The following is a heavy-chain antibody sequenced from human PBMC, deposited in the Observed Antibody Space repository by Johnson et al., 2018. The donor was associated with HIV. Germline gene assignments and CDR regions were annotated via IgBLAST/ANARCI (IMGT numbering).Heavy chain of an antibody. J-gene: IGHJ3*02. Sequence: VQLVESGGGLVQPGGSLRLSCAASEFTFSNYWMHWVRQGLGKGLVWVSRINSDGSSTSYADSVKGRFTISRDNAKNTLYLQMNSLRAEDTAVYYCARGEQWLVPDSEDAFDIWGQGTMVTVSS. D-gene: IGHD6-19*01. CDR2: INSDGSST. CDR1: EFTFSNYW. V-gene: IGHV3-74*02. CDR3: ARGEQWLVPDSEDAFDI.